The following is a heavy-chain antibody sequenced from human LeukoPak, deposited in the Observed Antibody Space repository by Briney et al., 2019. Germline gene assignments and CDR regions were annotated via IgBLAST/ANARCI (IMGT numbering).Heavy chain of an antibody. D-gene: IGHD2-2*01. CDR1: GVSITSNTNY. V-gene: IGHV4-39*01. J-gene: IGHJ4*02. Sequence: SETLSLTCTVSGVSITSNTNYWDWIRQPPGRGLEWIGSIYYSGSTYYSPSLKSRVTMSVDTSKNQFSLKLTSVNAADTAVYYCARRAVVPAAKSVFDYWGQGTLVTVSS. CDR3: ARRAVVPAAKSVFDY. CDR2: IYYSGST.